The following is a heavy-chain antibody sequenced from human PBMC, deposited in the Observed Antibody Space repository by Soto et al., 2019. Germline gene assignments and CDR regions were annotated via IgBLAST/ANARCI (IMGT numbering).Heavy chain of an antibody. Sequence: EVQLLESGGGLVQPGGSRRLSCAASGFTFCSYALSWGGQAPGKGLEWVSVISGSGGTTYYADSVKGRFTISRDNSKNTLYLQMSSLRADDTALYYCAKDISGNYYDFDYWGQGTLVTVSS. CDR1: GFTFCSYA. J-gene: IGHJ4*02. CDR3: AKDISGNYYDFDY. V-gene: IGHV3-23*01. D-gene: IGHD1-26*01. CDR2: ISGSGGTT.